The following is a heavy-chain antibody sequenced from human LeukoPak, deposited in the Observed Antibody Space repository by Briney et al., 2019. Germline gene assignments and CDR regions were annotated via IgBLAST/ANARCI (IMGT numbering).Heavy chain of an antibody. Sequence: GGSLRLSCAASGFTFSNHAMSWVRQAPGKGLEWVSGIGVSGGRTYYADSVKGRFTISRDDSKNTLYLQMNSLRAEDTAVYYCARPTDARRTTMTDAFDIWGQGAMVTVSS. CDR1: GFTFSNHA. J-gene: IGHJ3*02. CDR3: ARPTDARRTTMTDAFDI. D-gene: IGHD3-22*01. V-gene: IGHV3-23*01. CDR2: IGVSGGRT.